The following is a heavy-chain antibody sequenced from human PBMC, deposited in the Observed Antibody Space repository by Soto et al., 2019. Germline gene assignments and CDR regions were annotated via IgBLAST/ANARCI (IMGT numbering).Heavy chain of an antibody. CDR3: ARDREGLTDY. Sequence: QVQLVESGGGEVQPGRSLRLSCAASGFTFSSYAMHWVRQAPGKGLEWVAVISYDGSNKYYADSVKGRFTISRDNSKNTLYLQMNSLRAEDTAVYYCARDREGLTDYWGQGTLVTVSS. J-gene: IGHJ4*02. CDR2: ISYDGSNK. V-gene: IGHV3-30-3*01. CDR1: GFTFSSYA.